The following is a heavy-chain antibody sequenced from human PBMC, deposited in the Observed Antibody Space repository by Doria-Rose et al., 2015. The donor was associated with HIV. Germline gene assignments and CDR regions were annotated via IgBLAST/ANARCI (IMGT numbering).Heavy chain of an antibody. J-gene: IGHJ4*02. CDR3: ARIKSSRWYHKYYFDF. D-gene: IGHD6-13*01. CDR2: ILSDDER. CDR1: GVSLSSPGMG. Sequence: QITLKESGPVLVKPTETLTLTCTVSGVSLSSPGMGVSWIRQPPGKALEWLANILSDDERSYKTSPKSRLTISSGTSKSQVVLTMTDTDPVDTATYYCARIKSSRWYHKYYFDFWGQGTLVIVSA. V-gene: IGHV2-26*01.